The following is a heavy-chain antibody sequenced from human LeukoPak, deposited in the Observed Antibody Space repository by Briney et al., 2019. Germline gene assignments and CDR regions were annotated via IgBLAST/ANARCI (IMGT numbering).Heavy chain of an antibody. CDR3: ARDSFAGTFDY. Sequence: PGGSLRLPCAASGFTFSSYSMNWVRQAPGKGLEWVSYISSSSSTIYYADSVKGRFTISRDNAKNSLYLQMNSLRAEDTAVYYCARDSFAGTFDYWGQGTLVTVSS. CDR2: ISSSSSTI. CDR1: GFTFSSYS. D-gene: IGHD1-7*01. V-gene: IGHV3-48*04. J-gene: IGHJ4*02.